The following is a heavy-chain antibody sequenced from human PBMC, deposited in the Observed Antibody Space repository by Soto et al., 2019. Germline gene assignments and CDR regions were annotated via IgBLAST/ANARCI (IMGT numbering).Heavy chain of an antibody. J-gene: IGHJ4*02. Sequence: QVQLVQSGAEVKKPGSSVKVSCKASGGTFSSYTISWVRQAPGQGREWMGRIIPNLGIANYAPKFQGSVTLTADNSTRTPYMELRSLSSDDTAVYYCACVPLCYDILPCYYFDYCGQGTLVTVSS. D-gene: IGHD3-9*01. CDR3: ACVPLCYDILPCYYFDY. CDR2: IIPNLGIA. V-gene: IGHV1-69*02. CDR1: GGTFSSYT.